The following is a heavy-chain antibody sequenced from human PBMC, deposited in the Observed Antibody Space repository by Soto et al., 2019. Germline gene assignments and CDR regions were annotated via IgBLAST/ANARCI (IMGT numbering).Heavy chain of an antibody. Sequence: LRLSCAASGFTFSSYAMHWVRQAPGKGLEWVAVISYDGSNKYYADSVKGRFTISRDTSKSMLYLQINSLRAEDTAIYYCAKDRPRSSGSKQYYALDVWGQGTTVTVSS. CDR1: GFTFSSYA. D-gene: IGHD6-19*01. CDR3: AKDRPRSSGSKQYYALDV. CDR2: ISYDGSNK. V-gene: IGHV3-30-3*01. J-gene: IGHJ6*02.